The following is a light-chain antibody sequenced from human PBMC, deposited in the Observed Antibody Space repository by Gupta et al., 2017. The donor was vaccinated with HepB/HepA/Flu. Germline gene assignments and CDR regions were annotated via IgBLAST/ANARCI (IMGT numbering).Light chain of an antibody. CDR2: HTN. CDR3: LLYYRTSWI. J-gene: IGLJ3*02. V-gene: IGLV7-46*01. CDR1: TGAVTSGLY. Sequence: QAVVTQESSLTVSPGGTVTLTCSSSTGAVTSGLYPYWFQQKPGQAPRTLIYHTNNKHSWTPARFSGSLLGGKAALILSGAQPEDEAEYYCLLYYRTSWIFGGGTKLTVL.